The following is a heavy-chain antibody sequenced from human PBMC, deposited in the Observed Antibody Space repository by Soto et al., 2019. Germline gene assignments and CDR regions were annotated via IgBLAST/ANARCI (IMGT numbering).Heavy chain of an antibody. Sequence: QVQLVESGGGLVKPGGSLRLSCAASGFTFSDYYMCWIRQAPVQGLEWVSYISHDTDYTSYADSVRGRISISRDNAQKSVYLQINSLRAQDTALYYCARLNTPYYGGNSGAFDIWGQGTMVTVSS. D-gene: IGHD4-17*01. J-gene: IGHJ3*02. V-gene: IGHV3-11*06. CDR2: ISHDTDYT. CDR1: GFTFSDYY. CDR3: ARLNTPYYGGNSGAFDI.